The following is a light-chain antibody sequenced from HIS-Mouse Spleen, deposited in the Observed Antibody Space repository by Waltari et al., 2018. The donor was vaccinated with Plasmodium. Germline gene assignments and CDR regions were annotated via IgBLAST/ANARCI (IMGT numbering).Light chain of an antibody. CDR1: KLGDKY. Sequence: SYELTQPPSVSVSPGQTASITCSGDKLGDKYACWYQQKPGQSPVRVIYKDSKRPSGIPERFSGSNSGNTATLTMSGTQAMDEADYYCQAWDSSVVFGGGTKLTVL. CDR2: KDS. CDR3: QAWDSSVV. J-gene: IGLJ2*01. V-gene: IGLV3-1*01.